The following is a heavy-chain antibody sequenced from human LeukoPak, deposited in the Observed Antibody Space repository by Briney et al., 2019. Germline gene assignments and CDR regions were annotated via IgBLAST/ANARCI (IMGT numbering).Heavy chain of an antibody. J-gene: IGHJ4*02. CDR2: IYYSGST. D-gene: IGHD2-15*01. CDR1: GVSISSYY. V-gene: IGHV4-59*01. Sequence: SETLSLTCTVSGVSISSYYWSWIRQPPGKGLEWIGYIYYSGSTNYNPSLKSRVTISVDTSKNQFSLKLSSVTAADTAVYYCARGILDCSGGSCYGGEFDYWGQGTLVTVSS. CDR3: ARGILDCSGGSCYGGEFDY.